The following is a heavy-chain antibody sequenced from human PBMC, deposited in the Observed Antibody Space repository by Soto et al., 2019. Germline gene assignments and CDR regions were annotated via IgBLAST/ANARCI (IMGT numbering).Heavy chain of an antibody. J-gene: IGHJ6*02. CDR2: IDPSDSYT. Sequence: GESLKISCKGSGYSFTSYWISWVRQMPGKGLEWMGRIDPSDSYTNYSPSFQGHVTISADKSISTAYLQWSSLKASDTAMYYCARHPRDSSGYYRYYYYYYGMDVWGQGTTVTSP. V-gene: IGHV5-10-1*01. CDR1: GYSFTSYW. CDR3: ARHPRDSSGYYRYYYYYYGMDV. D-gene: IGHD3-22*01.